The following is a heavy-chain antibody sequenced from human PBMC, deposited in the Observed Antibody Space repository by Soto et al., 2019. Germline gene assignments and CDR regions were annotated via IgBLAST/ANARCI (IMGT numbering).Heavy chain of an antibody. CDR2: LYSAGNA. CDR1: GFTVSDNY. J-gene: IGHJ4*02. V-gene: IGHV3-53*01. D-gene: IGHD6-19*01. CDR3: ARDKGGGWYYFDS. Sequence: GGSLRLSCAASGFTVSDNYMTWVRQAPGKGLEWVSVLYSAGNAYYADSVQGRFTISRDDSKNTLYLQMNRPRAEDTAVYYCARDKGGGWYYFDSWGQGTLVTVSS.